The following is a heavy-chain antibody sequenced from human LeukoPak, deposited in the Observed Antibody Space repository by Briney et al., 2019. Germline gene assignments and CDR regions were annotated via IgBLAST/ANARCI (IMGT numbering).Heavy chain of an antibody. CDR2: ISGSSNTK. V-gene: IGHV3-48*02. CDR3: TRDYNWGFDY. Sequence: GGSLRLSCAVSGLTFSSYSMNWVRQAPGKGLEWVSYISGSSNTKYYADSLKGRFTISRNNAKNSLYLQMSSLRDEDTAMYYCTRDYNWGFDYWGQGTPVTVSS. D-gene: IGHD1-1*01. CDR1: GLTFSSYS. J-gene: IGHJ4*02.